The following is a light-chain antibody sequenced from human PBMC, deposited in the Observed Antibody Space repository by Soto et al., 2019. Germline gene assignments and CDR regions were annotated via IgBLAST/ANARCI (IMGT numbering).Light chain of an antibody. CDR2: AAS. CDR3: QQYNSYPEA. Sequence: MTQSPSSLSASVEIRVPVTCLASQSISNSVNWYQQKPGKAPNLLIYAASNLESGVPSRFSGSGSGTHFTLTISSLQPEDIATYHCQQYNSYPEAFGEGTKVDIK. J-gene: IGKJ1*01. CDR1: QSISNS. V-gene: IGKV1-39*01.